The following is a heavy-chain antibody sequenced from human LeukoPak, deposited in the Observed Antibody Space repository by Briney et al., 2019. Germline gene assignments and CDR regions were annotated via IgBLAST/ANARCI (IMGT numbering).Heavy chain of an antibody. J-gene: IGHJ3*02. CDR3: ARASMIVVSDAFDI. CDR2: ISAYNGNT. CDR1: GYTFTSYG. V-gene: IGHV1-18*01. D-gene: IGHD3-22*01. Sequence: GASVKVSCKASGYTFTSYGISWVRQAPGQGLEWMGWISAYNGNTNYAQKLQGRVTMTTDTSTSTAYMELRSLRSDDTAVYYCARASMIVVSDAFDIWGQGTMVTVSP.